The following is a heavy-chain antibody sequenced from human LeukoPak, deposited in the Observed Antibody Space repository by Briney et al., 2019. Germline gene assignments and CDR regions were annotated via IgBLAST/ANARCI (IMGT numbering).Heavy chain of an antibody. J-gene: IGHJ4*02. D-gene: IGHD2-15*01. CDR2: INHSGRT. Sequence: SETLSLTCAGYAGSFCGYYWIWIPQPPGKGREGIGEINHSGRTNYNPSLNSRVTISVDTSKSQFSLKMSSVTAADTAVYYCASDLGYCSGGSCPPGFDYWGQGTLVTVSS. CDR1: AGSFCGYY. V-gene: IGHV4-34*01. CDR3: ASDLGYCSGGSCPPGFDY.